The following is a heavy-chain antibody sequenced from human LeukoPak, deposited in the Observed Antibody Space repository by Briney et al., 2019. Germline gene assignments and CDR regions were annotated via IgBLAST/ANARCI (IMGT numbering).Heavy chain of an antibody. J-gene: IGHJ4*02. D-gene: IGHD6-6*01. V-gene: IGHV3-33*06. Sequence: GGSLRLSCAASGFTFSNFGMHWGRQAPGKGLEWVALIWYDGTNKYYADSVKGRFTISRDDSKNTLFLQMNSLRPEDTAVYYCAKKWYSSSSVDYWGQGTLVTVSS. CDR3: AKKWYSSSSVDY. CDR1: GFTFSNFG. CDR2: IWYDGTNK.